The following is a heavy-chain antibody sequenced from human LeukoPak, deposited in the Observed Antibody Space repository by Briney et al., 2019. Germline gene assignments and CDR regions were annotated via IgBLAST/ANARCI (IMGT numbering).Heavy chain of an antibody. Sequence: SETLSLTCTVSGGSISSTRYYWGWIRQPPGKGLEWISSISYSGSSYYNPSLKSRVSISVDTSKNQFSLKLSSVTAADTALYYCARGDILSGYYIRAAFDIWGQGTKVTVSS. CDR3: ARGDILSGYYIRAAFDI. CDR2: ISYSGSS. V-gene: IGHV4-39*07. D-gene: IGHD3-9*01. J-gene: IGHJ3*02. CDR1: GGSISSTRYY.